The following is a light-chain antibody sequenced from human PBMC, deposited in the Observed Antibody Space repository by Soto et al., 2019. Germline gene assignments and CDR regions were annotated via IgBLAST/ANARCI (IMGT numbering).Light chain of an antibody. CDR1: QSISNW. J-gene: IGKJ1*01. Sequence: VRMTQSPSTVSASIGDRVTITCRASQSISNWLAWYQQKPGKAPKILIYKTSSLESGVPSRFSGSGSGTEFTLTISSLQPDDFATYYCQQYNGYRWTFGQGTKVDIK. CDR2: KTS. V-gene: IGKV1-5*03. CDR3: QQYNGYRWT.